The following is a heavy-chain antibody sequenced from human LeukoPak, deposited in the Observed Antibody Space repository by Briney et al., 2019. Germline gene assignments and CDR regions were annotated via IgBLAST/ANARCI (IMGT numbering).Heavy chain of an antibody. D-gene: IGHD3-10*01. J-gene: IGHJ4*02. CDR3: AKGARSGSYYEFDY. Sequence: GGSLRLSCAASGFTFSSYSMNWVRQAPGKGLEWVSSISSSSSYIYYADSVKGRFTISRDNAKNSLYLQMNSLRAEDTALYYCAKGARSGSYYEFDYWGQGTLVTVSS. V-gene: IGHV3-21*04. CDR2: ISSSSSYI. CDR1: GFTFSSYS.